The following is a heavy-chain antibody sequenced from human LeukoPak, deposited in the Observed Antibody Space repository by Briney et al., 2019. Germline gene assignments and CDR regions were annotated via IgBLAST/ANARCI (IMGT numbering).Heavy chain of an antibody. J-gene: IGHJ4*02. D-gene: IGHD3-3*01. CDR2: ISYDGSNK. CDR3: AKDSANDFWSGYADY. CDR1: GFTFSSSG. V-gene: IGHV3-33*05. Sequence: PGGSLRLSCAASGFTFSSSGMHWVRQAPGKGLEWVAVISYDGSNKYYADSVKGRFTISRDNSKNTLYLQMNSLRAEDTAVYYCAKDSANDFWSGYADYWGQGTLVTVSS.